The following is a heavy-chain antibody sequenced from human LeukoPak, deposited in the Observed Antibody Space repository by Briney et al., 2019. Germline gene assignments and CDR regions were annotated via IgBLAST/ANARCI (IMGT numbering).Heavy chain of an antibody. Sequence: GGSLRLSCVASGFTFSTHAMSWVRLAPGKGLEWVSAIGGSDGSTHYADSVKGRFTISRDNSKDTLYLQMNSLRVEDTATYYCAKRDSSGSYPYYFDYWGQGTLVTVSS. CDR2: IGGSDGST. J-gene: IGHJ4*02. D-gene: IGHD3-22*01. V-gene: IGHV3-23*01. CDR3: AKRDSSGSYPYYFDY. CDR1: GFTFSTHA.